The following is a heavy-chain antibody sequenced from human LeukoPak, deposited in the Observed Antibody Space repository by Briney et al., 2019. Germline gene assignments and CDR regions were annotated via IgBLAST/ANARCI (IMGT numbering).Heavy chain of an antibody. CDR3: ARHGGESIVAMILHAFDI. Sequence: SETLSLTCTVSGGSISGYSWSWIRQPPGKGLEWIGSIYYSGSTNYNPSLKSRVTMSVDTSKNQFSLKLSSVTAADTAVYYCARHGGESIVAMILHAFDIWGQGTMVTVSS. CDR1: GGSISGYS. V-gene: IGHV4-59*08. J-gene: IGHJ3*02. CDR2: IYYSGST. D-gene: IGHD5-12*01.